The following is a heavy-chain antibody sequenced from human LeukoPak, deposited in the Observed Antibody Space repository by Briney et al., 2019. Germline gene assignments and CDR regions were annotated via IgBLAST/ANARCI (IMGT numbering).Heavy chain of an antibody. CDR1: GGSISSYY. V-gene: IGHV4-59*08. CDR3: ARSVDCSGGSCYYGRREFDY. J-gene: IGHJ4*02. D-gene: IGHD2-15*01. Sequence: SETLSLTCTVPGGSISSYYWSWIRQPPGKGLEWIGYIYYSGSTNYNPSLKSRVTISVDTSKNQFSLKLSPVTAADTAVYYCARSVDCSGGSCYYGRREFDYWGQGTLVTVSS. CDR2: IYYSGST.